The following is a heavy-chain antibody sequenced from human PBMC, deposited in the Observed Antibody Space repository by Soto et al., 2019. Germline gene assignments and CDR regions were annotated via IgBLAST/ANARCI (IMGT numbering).Heavy chain of an antibody. J-gene: IGHJ4*02. D-gene: IGHD5-12*01. CDR1: GFTFSSYS. Sequence: GGSLRLSCGGSGFTFSSYSMNWVRQAPGKGLEWVSSISSSSSYIYYADSVKGRFTISRDNAKNSLYLQMNSLRAEDTGVYYCTRDKDEYSGYVLFHWGQGTQVTVSS. V-gene: IGHV3-21*01. CDR2: ISSSSSYI. CDR3: TRDKDEYSGYVLFH.